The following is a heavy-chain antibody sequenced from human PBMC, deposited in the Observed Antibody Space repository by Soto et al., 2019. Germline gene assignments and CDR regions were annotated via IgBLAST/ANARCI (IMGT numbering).Heavy chain of an antibody. CDR3: AREDTAMVPSLYYGMDV. V-gene: IGHV3-23*01. CDR1: GFTFSSNA. J-gene: IGHJ6*02. Sequence: ELQLLESGGGLVQPGGSLRLSCAASGFTFSSNAMSWVRQAPGKGLEWVSAVSGSGGSTYYADYVKGRFTISRDNSKISLYVEKNSLRVEDTTVNYCAREDTAMVPSLYYGMDVWGQGTTVTVSS. D-gene: IGHD5-18*01. CDR2: VSGSGGST.